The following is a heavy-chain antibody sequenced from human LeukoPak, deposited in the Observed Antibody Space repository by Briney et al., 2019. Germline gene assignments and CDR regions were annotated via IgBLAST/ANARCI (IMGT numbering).Heavy chain of an antibody. Sequence: PGRSLRLSCAASGFTFSSYGMHWVRQAPGKGLEWVAVISYDGSNKYYADSVKGRLTISSDNSKNTLYLQMNSLRAEDTAVYYCAKDRVDIVATIHGGVGYGMDVWGKGTTVTVSS. CDR2: ISYDGSNK. CDR1: GFTFSSYG. D-gene: IGHD5-12*01. J-gene: IGHJ6*04. CDR3: AKDRVDIVATIHGGVGYGMDV. V-gene: IGHV3-30*18.